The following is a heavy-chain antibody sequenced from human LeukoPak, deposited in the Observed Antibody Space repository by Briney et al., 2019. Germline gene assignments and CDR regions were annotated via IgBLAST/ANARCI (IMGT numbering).Heavy chain of an antibody. CDR1: GGSISSSGYY. V-gene: IGHV4-39*01. CDR2: IYYSGST. CDR3: ARRSGAFDY. Sequence: SGTLSLTCAVSGGSISSSGYYWGWIRQPPGKGLEWIGSIYYSGSTLYNPSLKSRVTISVDTSKNQFSLKLSSVTAADTAVYYCARRSGAFDYWGQGTLVTVSS. D-gene: IGHD7-27*01. J-gene: IGHJ4*02.